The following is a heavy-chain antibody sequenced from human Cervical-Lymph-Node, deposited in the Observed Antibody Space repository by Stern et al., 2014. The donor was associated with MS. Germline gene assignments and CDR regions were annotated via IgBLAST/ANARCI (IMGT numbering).Heavy chain of an antibody. Sequence: VQLVQSGGGLVQPGESLQLSCAASGFSFSGSPMHWVRQVSGKGPEWVGRIGIKAKNYATVYAASVKGRFTISRDDLQNTAFLQVESLMTEDTSVYYCSIIQDGVVHWGQGTLVTVSS. J-gene: IGHJ4*02. CDR3: SIIQDGVVH. V-gene: IGHV3-73*01. D-gene: IGHD2-15*01. CDR2: IGIKAKNYAT. CDR1: GFSFSGSP.